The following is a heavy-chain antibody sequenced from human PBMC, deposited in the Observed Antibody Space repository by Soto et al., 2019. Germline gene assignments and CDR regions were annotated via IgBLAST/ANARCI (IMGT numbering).Heavy chain of an antibody. V-gene: IGHV1-69*12. CDR1: GGTFSTSA. CDR2: IIPIFRRP. Sequence: QVQLEQSGAEVQKPGSSVRVSCKASGGTFSTSAISWVRQAPGQGLEWMGGIIPIFRRPDYAQKFQGRVTVTADETTSTTYTELSGLRSDDTAVYYCARDKDRPQLGVNYYYSLDVWGQGTTITVSS. D-gene: IGHD3-3*02. J-gene: IGHJ6*02. CDR3: ARDKDRPQLGVNYYYSLDV.